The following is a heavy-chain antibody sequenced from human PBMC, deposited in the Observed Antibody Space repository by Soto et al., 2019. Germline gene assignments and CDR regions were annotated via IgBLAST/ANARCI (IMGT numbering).Heavy chain of an antibody. D-gene: IGHD2-15*01. V-gene: IGHV4-34*01. CDR2: INHSGST. Sequence: PSETLCLTCAVYGGSFSGYYWSWIRQPPGKGLEWIGEINHSGSTNYNPSLKSRVTISVDTSKNQFSLKLSSVTAADTAVCYCARDERVVVAATGDAFDIWGQGTMVTVSS. CDR3: ARDERVVVAATGDAFDI. J-gene: IGHJ3*02. CDR1: GGSFSGYY.